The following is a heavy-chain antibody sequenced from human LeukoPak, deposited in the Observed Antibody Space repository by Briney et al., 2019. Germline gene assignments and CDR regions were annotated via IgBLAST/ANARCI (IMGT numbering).Heavy chain of an antibody. CDR2: IYYSGST. Sequence: SETLSLTCTVSGGSISSYYWSWIRQPPGKGLEWIGNIYYSGSTNYSPSLKSRVTISVYTSKNQFSLKLSSVTAADTAVYYCARYVGLGDAFDIWGQGTMVTVSS. D-gene: IGHD3-10*02. CDR1: GGSISSYY. V-gene: IGHV4-59*08. J-gene: IGHJ3*02. CDR3: ARYVGLGDAFDI.